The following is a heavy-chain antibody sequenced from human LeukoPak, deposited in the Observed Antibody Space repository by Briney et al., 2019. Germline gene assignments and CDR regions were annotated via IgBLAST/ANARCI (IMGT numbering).Heavy chain of an antibody. D-gene: IGHD5-12*01. Sequence: PSETLSLTCTVSGGSISSYYWSWIRQPPGKGLEWIGYIFYSGTTNSSPSLKSRVNISLDTSNNQISLKLTSVTAADTAVYFCARMGGYSGYATHWGQGILSPSPQ. CDR3: ARMGGYSGYATH. CDR1: GGSISSYY. J-gene: IGHJ4*02. V-gene: IGHV4-59*08. CDR2: IFYSGTT.